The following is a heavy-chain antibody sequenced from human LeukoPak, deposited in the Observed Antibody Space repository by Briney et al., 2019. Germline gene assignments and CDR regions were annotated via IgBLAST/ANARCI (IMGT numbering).Heavy chain of an antibody. CDR1: GFTFSSYW. J-gene: IGHJ4*02. CDR3: ARRGTSSGWYDY. Sequence: GGSLRLSCAASGFTFSSYWMHWVRQAPGKGLVCVSRINGDGSSTTYADSVRGRFTISRDDAKNTLYLQMNSLRAEDTAVYYCARRGTSSGWYDYWGQGTLVTVSS. CDR2: INGDGSST. D-gene: IGHD6-19*01. V-gene: IGHV3-74*01.